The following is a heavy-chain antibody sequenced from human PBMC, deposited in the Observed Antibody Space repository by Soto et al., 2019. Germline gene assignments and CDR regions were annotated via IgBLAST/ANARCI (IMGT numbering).Heavy chain of an antibody. CDR1: GYTLTGYY. V-gene: IGHV1-2*02. J-gene: IGHJ4*02. CDR2: INPNSGDT. Sequence: QVQLVQSGAEVRKPGASVKVSCKASGYTLTGYYMHWVRQAPGQGLEYMGWINPNSGDTNYAQKFKGRVTMTRDTSVSAVYMELSRLRSDDTALYYCARSPSYWGQGTLVTVSS. CDR3: ARSPSY.